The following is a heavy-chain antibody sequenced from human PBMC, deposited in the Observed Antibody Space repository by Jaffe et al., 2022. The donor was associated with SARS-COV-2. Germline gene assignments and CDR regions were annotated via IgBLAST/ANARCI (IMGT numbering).Heavy chain of an antibody. CDR3: ARDRYSSGWYTPPTGY. CDR1: GFTFSSYA. Sequence: QVQLVESGGGVVQPGRSLRLSCAASGFTFSSYAMHWVRQAPGKGLEWVAVISYDGSNKYYADSVKGRFTISRDNSKNTLYLQMNSLRAEDTAVYYCARDRYSSGWYTPPTGYWGQGTLVTVSS. V-gene: IGHV3-30*04. CDR2: ISYDGSNK. D-gene: IGHD6-19*01. J-gene: IGHJ4*02.